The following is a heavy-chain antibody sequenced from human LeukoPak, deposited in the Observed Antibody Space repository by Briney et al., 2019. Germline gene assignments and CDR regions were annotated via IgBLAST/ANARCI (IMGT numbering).Heavy chain of an antibody. CDR1: GFTFGYFA. CDR3: AKEGTPQVSTWYDL. V-gene: IGHV3-30*17. J-gene: IGHJ5*02. Sequence: PGGSLRLSCAASGFTFGYFAMSWVRQAPGKGLEWVAVISYEGGTQYYADSVKGRFIISRDNPRNTVYLQMNILRTEDTAVYYCAKEGTPQVSTWYDLWGQGTQVIVSS. D-gene: IGHD3-10*01. CDR2: ISYEGGTQ.